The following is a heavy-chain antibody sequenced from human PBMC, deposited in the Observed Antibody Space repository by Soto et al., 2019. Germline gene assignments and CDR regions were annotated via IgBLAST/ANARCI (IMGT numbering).Heavy chain of an antibody. CDR3: AKDIGYGGHYFLFDY. CDR2: ISWNSGSI. D-gene: IGHD4-17*01. CDR1: GFTFDDYA. V-gene: IGHV3-9*01. J-gene: IGHJ4*02. Sequence: PGGSLRLSCAASGFTFDDYAMHWVRQAPGKGLEWVSGISWNSGSIGYADSVKGRFTISRDNAKNSLYLQMNSLRAEDTALYYCAKDIGYGGHYFLFDYWGQGTLVTVSS.